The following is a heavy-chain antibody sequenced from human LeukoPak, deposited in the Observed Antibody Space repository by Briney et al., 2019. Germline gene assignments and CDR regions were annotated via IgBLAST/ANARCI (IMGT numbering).Heavy chain of an antibody. CDR1: GYTFTSYG. CDR2: ISAYNGNT. D-gene: IGHD6-19*01. J-gene: IGHJ4*02. CDR3: ARDLNTYSSGWGSNY. V-gene: IGHV1-18*01. Sequence: ASVKVSCKASGYTFTSYGISWVRQAPGQGLEWMGWISAYNGNTNYAQKLQGRVTMTTDTSTSTAYMELGSLRSDDTAVYYCARDLNTYSSGWGSNYWGQGTLVTVSS.